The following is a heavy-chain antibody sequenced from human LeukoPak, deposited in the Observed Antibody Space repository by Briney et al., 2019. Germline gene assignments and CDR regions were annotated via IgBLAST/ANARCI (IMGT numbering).Heavy chain of an antibody. CDR1: GYTFTSYA. V-gene: IGHV7-4-1*02. CDR2: INTNTGNP. D-gene: IGHD3-22*01. Sequence: GASVKVSCKASGYTFTSYAMSWVRQAPGQGLEWMGWINTNTGNPTYAQGFTGRFVFSLDTSVSTAYLQISSLKAEDTAVYYCARDGYDSSGYWFDPWGQGTLVTVSS. J-gene: IGHJ5*02. CDR3: ARDGYDSSGYWFDP.